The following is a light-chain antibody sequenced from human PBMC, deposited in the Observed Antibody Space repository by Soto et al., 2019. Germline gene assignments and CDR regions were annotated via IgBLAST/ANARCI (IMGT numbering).Light chain of an antibody. CDR2: DNN. CDR1: SSNIGKDY. Sequence: QSVLTQPPSVSAAPGQQVTISCSGRSSNIGKDYVSWYQQRPGTAPKLLIYDNNKQPSGIPDRFSGSKSGTSATLDITGLKTGDEADYDGATWDNSLSSGVFGGGTKLTVL. J-gene: IGLJ3*02. CDR3: ATWDNSLSSGV. V-gene: IGLV1-51*01.